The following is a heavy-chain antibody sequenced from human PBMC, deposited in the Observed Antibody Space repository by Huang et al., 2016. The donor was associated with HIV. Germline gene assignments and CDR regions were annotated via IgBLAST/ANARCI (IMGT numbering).Heavy chain of an antibody. D-gene: IGHD6-6*01. CDR1: GYTFISYG. CDR3: ARGSIALPKWFDP. V-gene: IGHV1-18*04. J-gene: IGHJ5*02. CDR2: INVSNGNT. Sequence: QVQLVQSGPEVSKPGASVKVSCKASGYTFISYGINWVRQAPGQGLEWRGWINVSNGNTNDAQKFQGRVTITADKSTSTVYLDLRSLRSDDTARYYCARGSIALPKWFDPWGQGTLVTVSS.